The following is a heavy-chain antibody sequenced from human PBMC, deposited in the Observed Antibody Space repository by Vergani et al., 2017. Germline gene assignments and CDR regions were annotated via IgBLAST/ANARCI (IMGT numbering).Heavy chain of an antibody. D-gene: IGHD2-15*01. V-gene: IGHV1-69*13. J-gene: IGHJ1*01. Sequence: QVQLVQSGAEVKKPGSSVKVSCKASGGTFSSYAISWVRQAPGQGLEWMGRIIPIFGTANYAQKFQGSVTITADESTSTAYMELSSLRSEDTAVYYCARPRFTPYCSGGSCHAEYFQHWGQGTLVTVSS. CDR2: IIPIFGTA. CDR3: ARPRFTPYCSGGSCHAEYFQH. CDR1: GGTFSSYA.